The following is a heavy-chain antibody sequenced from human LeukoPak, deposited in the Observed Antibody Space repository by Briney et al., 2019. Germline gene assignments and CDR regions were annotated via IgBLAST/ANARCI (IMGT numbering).Heavy chain of an antibody. V-gene: IGHV4-39*01. CDR1: GASISSSDYY. D-gene: IGHD6-19*01. CDR3: ASGGYSSGWYGSFDI. Sequence: PSETLSLTCTVSGASISSSDYYWGWIRQPPGKGLEWIGSLYSGGLTYYNPSLKSRVTISVDTSKNQFSLKVTPVTAADTAVYSCASGGYSSGWYGSFDIWGQWTVVTVSS. CDR2: LYSGGLT. J-gene: IGHJ3*02.